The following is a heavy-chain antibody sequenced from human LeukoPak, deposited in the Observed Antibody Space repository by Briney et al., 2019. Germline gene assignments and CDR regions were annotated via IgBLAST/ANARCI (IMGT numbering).Heavy chain of an antibody. D-gene: IGHD1-26*01. CDR3: ARDRGEGIVGTFDY. V-gene: IGHV4-59*11. J-gene: IGHJ4*02. CDR1: GDSISNHY. Sequence: SETLSLTCTVSGDSISNHYWSWIRQPPGKGLVWIGYIFYSGNTRYNPSLKSRVTMSVDTSKNQFSLGLSSVTPADTAVYYCARDRGEGIVGTFDYWGQGTLVTVSS. CDR2: IFYSGNT.